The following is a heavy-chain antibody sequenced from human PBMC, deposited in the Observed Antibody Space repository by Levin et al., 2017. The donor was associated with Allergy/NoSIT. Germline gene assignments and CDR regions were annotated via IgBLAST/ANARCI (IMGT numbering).Heavy chain of an antibody. CDR1: GGSISSYY. CDR2: IYYSGST. Sequence: SETLSLTCTVSGGSISSYYWNWIRQPPGKGLEWIGYIYYSGSTNYNPSLKSRVTISVDTSKNQFSLKLSSVTAADTAVYYCAGQGGWVGPNNLWGRGTLVTVSS. V-gene: IGHV4-59*08. CDR3: AGQGGWVGPNNL. D-gene: IGHD3-10*01. J-gene: IGHJ2*01.